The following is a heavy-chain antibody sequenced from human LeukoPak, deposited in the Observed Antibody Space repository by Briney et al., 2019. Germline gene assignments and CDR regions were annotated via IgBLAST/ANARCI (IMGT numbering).Heavy chain of an antibody. CDR1: GFTFSSYS. V-gene: IGHV3-48*02. D-gene: IGHD3-10*01. Sequence: GGSLRLSCAASGFTFSSYSMNWVRQAPGKGLEWVSYISSSSLTIYYADSVKGRFTISRDNAKNSLYLQMNSLRDEDTAVYYCARANYGSGSYRALDYWGQGTLVSVSS. CDR2: ISSSSLTI. J-gene: IGHJ4*02. CDR3: ARANYGSGSYRALDY.